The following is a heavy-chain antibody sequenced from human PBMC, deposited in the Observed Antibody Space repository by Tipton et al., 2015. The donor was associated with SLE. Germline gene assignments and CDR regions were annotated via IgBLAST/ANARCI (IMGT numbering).Heavy chain of an antibody. Sequence: GSLRLSCAASGFTFSSYWMSWVRQAPGKGLEWVSAISGSGGSTYYADSVKGRFTISRDNSKNTVYLQMNSLRAEDTAVYYCARGPVAGTGAFDTWGQGTMVTVSS. CDR3: ARGPVAGTGAFDT. CDR1: GFTFSSYW. V-gene: IGHV3-23*01. J-gene: IGHJ3*02. CDR2: ISGSGGST. D-gene: IGHD6-19*01.